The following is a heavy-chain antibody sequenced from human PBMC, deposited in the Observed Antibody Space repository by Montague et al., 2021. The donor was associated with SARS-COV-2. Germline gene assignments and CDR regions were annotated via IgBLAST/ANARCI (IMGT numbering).Heavy chain of an antibody. D-gene: IGHD5-12*01. CDR2: PYYRTKWYN. CDR1: GDSVAGNRGG. Sequence: CAISGDSVAGNRGGSEGNRSALQTRVEWLCRPYYRTKWYNDYAVSVKSRITINPDTSKNQFSLQLNSVTPEDTAVYYCARQPWGYDFVYYYYGMDVWGQGTTVTVSS. CDR3: ARQPWGYDFVYYYYGMDV. J-gene: IGHJ6*02. V-gene: IGHV6-1*01.